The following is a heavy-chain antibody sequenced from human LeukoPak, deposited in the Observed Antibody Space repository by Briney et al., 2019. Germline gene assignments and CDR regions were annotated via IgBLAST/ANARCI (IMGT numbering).Heavy chain of an antibody. CDR1: GFTFSSYG. CDR2: ISYDGSNK. CDR3: AKETEYLGELSAQVDY. J-gene: IGHJ4*02. D-gene: IGHD3-16*02. Sequence: GGSLRLSCAASGFTFSSYGMHWVRQAPGKGLEWVAVISYDGSNKYYADSVKGRFTISRDNSENTLYLQMNSLRAEDTAVYYCAKETEYLGELSAQVDYWGQGTLVTVSS. V-gene: IGHV3-30*18.